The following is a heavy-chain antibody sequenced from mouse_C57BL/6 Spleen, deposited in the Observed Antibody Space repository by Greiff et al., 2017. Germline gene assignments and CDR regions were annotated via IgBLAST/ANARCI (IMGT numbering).Heavy chain of an antibody. V-gene: IGHV1-52*01. CDR2: IDPSDSDT. D-gene: IGHD1-1*01. CDR1: CYTFTSYW. Sequence: VQLQQPGAELVRPGSSVKLSCKASCYTFTSYWMHWVKQRPIQGLEWIGNIDPSDSDTHYNHKFKDKATLTVDKSSSTAYMQLRSLTSEDSAVYYCARGITTVVGPWDYWGQGTTLTVSS. CDR3: ARGITTVVGPWDY. J-gene: IGHJ2*01.